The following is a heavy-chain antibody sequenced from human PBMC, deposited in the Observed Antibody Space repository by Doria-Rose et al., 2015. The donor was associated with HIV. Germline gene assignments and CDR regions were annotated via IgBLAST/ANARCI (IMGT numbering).Heavy chain of an antibody. V-gene: IGHV6-1*01. CDR2: TYFRSKWYS. J-gene: IGHJ4*02. Sequence: QVQLQQSGPGLVKPSQTLSLTCAISGDSVSSSAAGWNWIRQSPSRGLEWLGRTYFRSKWYSDYALSVNGRITISPDTSKNQFSLHLSSVTPEDTALYFCARDYGSTRFDYWGQGILVTVSS. CDR3: ARDYGSTRFDY. CDR1: GDSVSSSAAG. D-gene: IGHD3-10*01.